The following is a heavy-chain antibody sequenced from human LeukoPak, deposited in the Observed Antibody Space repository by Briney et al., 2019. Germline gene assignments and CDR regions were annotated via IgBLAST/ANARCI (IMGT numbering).Heavy chain of an antibody. CDR2: AGTSGDT. J-gene: IGHJ6*04. CDR3: AKGRPEDV. CDR1: GFTFSSYA. V-gene: IGHV3-23*01. Sequence: PGGSLRLSCAASGFTFSSYATSWVRQAPGKGLEWVSLAGTSGDTYYADSVKGRFTISRDNSKNKMYLEMNSLRAEDTAVYYCAKGRPEDVWGKGTTVTVSS.